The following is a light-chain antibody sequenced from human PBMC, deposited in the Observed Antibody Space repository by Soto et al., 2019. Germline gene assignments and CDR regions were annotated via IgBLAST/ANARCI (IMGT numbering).Light chain of an antibody. CDR1: RNDVGNYNL. V-gene: IGLV2-23*01. CDR3: CSYTGATTAYV. CDR2: EDS. J-gene: IGLJ1*01. Sequence: QSVLTQAAAVSGSPGQSITVSCTGSRNDVGNYNLVSWYQQSPGKAPKLLIYEDSKRPSGVSNRFSGSKSGDTASLTISGLQTEDEADYYCCSYTGATTAYVFGTGTKVTVL.